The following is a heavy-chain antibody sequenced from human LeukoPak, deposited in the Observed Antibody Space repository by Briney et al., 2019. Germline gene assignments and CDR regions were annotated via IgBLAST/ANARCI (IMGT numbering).Heavy chain of an antibody. CDR2: ISGSDGNT. Sequence: GGSLRLSCAASGFTFNDYAMNWVGQAPGKGLEWVSSISGSDGNTYYADSVKGRFTISRDNSKNTVSLQMSSLRAEDTAVYVWCRGLWLSLNYFDYWGQGTLVTVSS. D-gene: IGHD3-16*01. CDR1: GFTFNDYA. CDR3: CRGLWLSLNYFDY. V-gene: IGHV3-23*01. J-gene: IGHJ4*02.